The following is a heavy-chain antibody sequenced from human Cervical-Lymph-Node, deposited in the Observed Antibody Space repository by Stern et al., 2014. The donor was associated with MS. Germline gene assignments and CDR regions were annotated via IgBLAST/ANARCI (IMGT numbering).Heavy chain of an antibody. CDR1: GGSISSWY. D-gene: IGHD4-17*01. J-gene: IGHJ4*02. CDR2: LYSSGKT. Sequence: QLQLQESGPGLVKPSETLSLTCIVSGGSISSWYWNWIRQPAGKRLEWMGRLYSSGKTNYNPSLKSRVTMSVDLSKNHFSLQLNSVTAADTAVYYCTTGDGAFDFWGQGTLVTASS. V-gene: IGHV4-4*07. CDR3: TTGDGAFDF.